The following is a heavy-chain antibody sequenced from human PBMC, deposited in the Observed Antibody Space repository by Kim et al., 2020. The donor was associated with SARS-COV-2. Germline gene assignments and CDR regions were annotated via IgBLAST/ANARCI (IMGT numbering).Heavy chain of an antibody. J-gene: IGHJ5*02. V-gene: IGHV4-59*13. D-gene: IGHD3-10*01. CDR2: IYYSGST. Sequence: SETLSLTCTVSGGSISSYYWSWIRQPPGKGLEWIGYIYYSGSTNYNPSLKSRVTISVDTSKNQFSLKLSSVTAADTAMYYCARDDYGSGSYRGWFDPWGQGTLVTVSS. CDR1: GGSISSYY. CDR3: ARDDYGSGSYRGWFDP.